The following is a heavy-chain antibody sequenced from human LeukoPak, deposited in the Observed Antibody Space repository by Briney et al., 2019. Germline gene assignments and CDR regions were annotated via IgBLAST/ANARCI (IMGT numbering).Heavy chain of an antibody. V-gene: IGHV3-7*03. J-gene: IGHJ4*02. CDR1: GFPFSRYA. CDR3: AKARWYYDSSGFTGPYYFDY. CDR2: IKADGSEK. Sequence: GGSLRLSCAASGFPFSRYAMSWVRQAPGKGLEWVAEIKADGSEKYYVDSVKGRFTIFRDNSKNTLYLQMNSLRAEDTAVYYCAKARWYYDSSGFTGPYYFDYWGKGTLVSVSS. D-gene: IGHD3-22*01.